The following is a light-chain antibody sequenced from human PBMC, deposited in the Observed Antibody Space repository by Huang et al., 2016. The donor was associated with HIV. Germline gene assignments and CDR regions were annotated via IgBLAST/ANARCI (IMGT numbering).Light chain of an antibody. J-gene: IGKJ1*01. CDR3: QQYGSSPPT. CDR2: GAS. CDR1: QSISSSY. Sequence: EIVLTQSPGTLSLSPGERATLSCRASQSISSSYLAWYQQKPGQAPRLLIFGASSRATGSPDRFSGSGSGTDFTLIISRLEPEDFAVFYCQQYGSSPPTFGQGTKVEIK. V-gene: IGKV3-20*01.